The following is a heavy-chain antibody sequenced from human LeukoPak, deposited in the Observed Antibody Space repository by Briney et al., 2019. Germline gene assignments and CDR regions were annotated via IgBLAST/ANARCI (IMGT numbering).Heavy chain of an antibody. D-gene: IGHD2-8*01. CDR2: VNPGGNT. J-gene: IGHJ5*02. CDR1: NGSFSGYY. Sequence: PSETLSLTCAVYNGSFSGYYWSWIRQSPGKGLEWIGEVNPGGNTNYNPSLRSRVTISLDTSKNHFSLKLRSVTAAVTAVYNCARAAWNGGGGFDPWGQGTLVTVSS. V-gene: IGHV4-34*01. CDR3: ARAAWNGGGGFDP.